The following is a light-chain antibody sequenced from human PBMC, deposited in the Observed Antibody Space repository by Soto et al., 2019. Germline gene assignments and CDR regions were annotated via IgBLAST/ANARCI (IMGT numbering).Light chain of an antibody. CDR2: DVS. Sequence: QSVLTQPASVSGSPGQSITISCTGTSSDVGGYNSVSRYQQHPGKAPKLMIHDVSNRPSGVSNRFSGSKSGNTASLTISGLQAEDEADYYCSSYTSSSSYVFGSGTKVTVL. CDR1: SSDVGGYNS. J-gene: IGLJ1*01. V-gene: IGLV2-14*01. CDR3: SSYTSSSSYV.